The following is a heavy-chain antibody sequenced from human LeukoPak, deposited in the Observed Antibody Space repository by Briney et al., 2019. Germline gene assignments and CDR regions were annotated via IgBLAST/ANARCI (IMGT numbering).Heavy chain of an antibody. Sequence: GESLKISCQGSGYHFPIYWIGWVRQMPGQGLEWMGIIYPDDSNTIYGPSFQGQVTISADKSINTAYLEWSSLKASDTAIYYCASGFTFQQLPHYWGQGTLVTVSS. CDR1: GYHFPIYW. CDR2: IYPDDSNT. J-gene: IGHJ4*02. CDR3: ASGFTFQQLPHY. D-gene: IGHD6-13*01. V-gene: IGHV5-51*01.